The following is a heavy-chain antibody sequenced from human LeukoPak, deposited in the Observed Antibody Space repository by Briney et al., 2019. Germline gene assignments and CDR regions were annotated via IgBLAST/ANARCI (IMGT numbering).Heavy chain of an antibody. D-gene: IGHD3-10*01. CDR2: ISYDGSNK. CDR1: GFTFSSYA. CDR3: ARVSAPITMVRGVMFYYMDV. V-gene: IGHV3-30*04. Sequence: PGGSLRLSCAASGFTFSSYAMHWVRQAPGKGLEWVAVISYDGSNKYYADSVKGRFTISRDNSKNTLYLQMNSLRAEDTAVYYCARVSAPITMVRGVMFYYMDVWGKGTTVTVSS. J-gene: IGHJ6*03.